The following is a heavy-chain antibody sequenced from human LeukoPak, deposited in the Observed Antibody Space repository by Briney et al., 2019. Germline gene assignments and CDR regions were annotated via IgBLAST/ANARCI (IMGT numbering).Heavy chain of an antibody. D-gene: IGHD2-2*03. J-gene: IGHJ5*02. Sequence: ASVKVSCKASGYTFTGYYMHWVRQAPGQGLEWMGWINPNSGGTNYAQKFQGRVTMTRDTSISTAYMELSRLRSDDTAVYYCASAGYCSSTSCYGFWFDPWAREPWSPSP. CDR3: ASAGYCSSTSCYGFWFDP. CDR1: GYTFTGYY. CDR2: INPNSGGT. V-gene: IGHV1-2*02.